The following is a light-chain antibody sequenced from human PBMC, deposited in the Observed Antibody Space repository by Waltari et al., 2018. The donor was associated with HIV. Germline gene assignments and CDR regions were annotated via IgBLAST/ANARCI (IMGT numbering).Light chain of an antibody. CDR1: RSDVGTYNR. V-gene: IGLV2-18*02. Sequence: QSALTQPPSVSGSPGQSVPISCTGTRSDVGTYNRVAWYQQPPGTAPKVVIYEVSNRPSGVPDRFSGSKSGNTASLTISGLQAEDEADYYGSSFTTSSTLIFGGGTRLTVL. CDR2: EVS. CDR3: SSFTTSSTLI. J-gene: IGLJ2*01.